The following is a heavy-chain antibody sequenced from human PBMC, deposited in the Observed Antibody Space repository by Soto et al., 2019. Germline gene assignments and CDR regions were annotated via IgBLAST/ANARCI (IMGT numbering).Heavy chain of an antibody. Sequence: PGGSLRLSCAASGFTFSNAWMSWVRQAPGKGLEWVGRIKSKTDGGTTDYAAPVKGRFTISRDDSKNTLYLQMNSLKTEDTAVYYCTTGIAAAGIIVYWGQGTLVTVSS. D-gene: IGHD6-13*01. CDR1: GFTFSNAW. J-gene: IGHJ4*02. CDR3: TTGIAAAGIIVY. V-gene: IGHV3-15*01. CDR2: IKSKTDGGTT.